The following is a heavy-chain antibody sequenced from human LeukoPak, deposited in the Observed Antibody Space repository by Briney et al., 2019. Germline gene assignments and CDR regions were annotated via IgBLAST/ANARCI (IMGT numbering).Heavy chain of an antibody. J-gene: IGHJ4*02. V-gene: IGHV1-2*02. D-gene: IGHD3-3*01. CDR1: GYTFTGYY. CDR3: ARVDTSTIFGVVIQLDY. Sequence: ASVKVSCKASGYTFTGYYMHWVRQAPGQGLEWMGWINPNSGGTNYAQKFQGRVTMTRDTSISTAYMELSRLRSDDTAVYYCARVDTSTIFGVVIQLDYWGQGTLVTVSS. CDR2: INPNSGGT.